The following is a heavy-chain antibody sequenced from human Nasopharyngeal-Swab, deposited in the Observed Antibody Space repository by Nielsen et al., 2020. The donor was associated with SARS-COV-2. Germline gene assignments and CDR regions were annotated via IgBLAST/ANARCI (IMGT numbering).Heavy chain of an antibody. CDR3: TRDYFGYYDILTGYSTHYYYYYGMDV. D-gene: IGHD3-9*01. V-gene: IGHV3-49*02. J-gene: IGHJ6*02. Sequence: WIRQPPGKGLERVGFIRSKAYGGTTEYAASVKDRFTISRDDSKSIAYLQMNGLKTEDTAVYYCTRDYFGYYDILTGYSTHYYYYYGMDVWGQGTTVTVSS. CDR2: IRSKAYGGTT.